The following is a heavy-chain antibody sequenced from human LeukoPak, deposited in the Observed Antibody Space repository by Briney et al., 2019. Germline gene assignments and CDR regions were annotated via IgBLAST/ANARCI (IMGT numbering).Heavy chain of an antibody. J-gene: IGHJ4*02. Sequence: ASVKVSCKASGYTFTNYYMHWERQAPGQGLEWMGMINPSGGSTTYAQKFQGRVTMTRDTSTSTVYMELSSLRSEDTAVCYCARVPYCSNGICYTHYYCDYWGQGTLVTVSS. V-gene: IGHV1-46*01. CDR2: INPSGGST. CDR1: GYTFTNYY. D-gene: IGHD2-8*01. CDR3: ARVPYCSNGICYTHYYCDY.